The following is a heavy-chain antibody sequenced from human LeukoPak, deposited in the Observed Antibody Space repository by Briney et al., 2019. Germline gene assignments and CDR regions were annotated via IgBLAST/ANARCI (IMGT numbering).Heavy chain of an antibody. J-gene: IGHJ4*02. V-gene: IGHV1-18*01. CDR3: ARDFTIFGVVIYYFDY. CDR2: ISAYNGNT. D-gene: IGHD3-3*01. Sequence: ASVKVSCKTSGYTFTSYGISWVRQAPGQGLEWMGWISAYNGNTNYAQKLQGRVTMTTDTSTSTAYMELRSLRSDDTAVYYCARDFTIFGVVIYYFDYWGQGTLVTVSS. CDR1: GYTFTSYG.